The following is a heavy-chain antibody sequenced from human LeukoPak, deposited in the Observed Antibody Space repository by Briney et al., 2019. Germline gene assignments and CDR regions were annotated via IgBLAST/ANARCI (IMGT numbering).Heavy chain of an antibody. CDR1: GFTFSSYV. J-gene: IGHJ4*03. V-gene: IGHV3-23*01. Sequence: PGGSLRLSCAASGFTFSSYVMSWVRQAPGTGLEWVSGISDSGGSTYYADSVKGRFTISRDISTNTLYLEMNSLRAEDTAVYYCAQDRGATVTTFVFWGQGTLVTVSS. D-gene: IGHD4-17*01. CDR2: ISDSGGST. CDR3: AQDRGATVTTFVF.